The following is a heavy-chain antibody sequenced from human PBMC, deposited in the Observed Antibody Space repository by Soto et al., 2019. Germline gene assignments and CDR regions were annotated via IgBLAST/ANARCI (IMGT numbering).Heavy chain of an antibody. Sequence: QVQLQESGPGLVKPSGTLSLTCAVSGASISSGWWTWVRQPPGKGQEWIGETLYSGRTNYNSSLNSRVTISIDKSKKQFSLNLSSLTAADTAVYYCSRRATDAPTWGQGTLVTVSS. D-gene: IGHD1-26*01. V-gene: IGHV4-4*02. CDR2: TLYSGRT. CDR1: GASISSGW. CDR3: SRRATDAPT. J-gene: IGHJ5*02.